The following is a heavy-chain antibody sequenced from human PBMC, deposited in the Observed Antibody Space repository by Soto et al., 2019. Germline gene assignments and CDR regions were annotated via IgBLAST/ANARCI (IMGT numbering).Heavy chain of an antibody. CDR2: ISYDGSNK. Sequence: QVQLVESGGGVVQPGRSLRLSCAASGFTFSSYGMHWVRQAPGKGLEWVAVISYDGSNKYYADSVKGRFTISRDNSKNTLYLQMNSLRAEDTAVYYCATEGFGEPDYWGQGTLVTVSS. J-gene: IGHJ4*02. CDR1: GFTFSSYG. V-gene: IGHV3-30*03. CDR3: ATEGFGEPDY. D-gene: IGHD3-10*01.